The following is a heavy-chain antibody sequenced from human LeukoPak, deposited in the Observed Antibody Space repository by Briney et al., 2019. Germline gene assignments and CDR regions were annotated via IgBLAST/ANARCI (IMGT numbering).Heavy chain of an antibody. CDR2: IYYSGST. CDR1: GGSISSYY. V-gene: IGHV4-59*01. D-gene: IGHD4-11*01. J-gene: IGHJ6*03. CDR3: ARGSTVYYYYYYMDV. Sequence: KPSETLSLTCTVSGGSISSYYWSWIRQPPGKGLEWIGYIYYSGSTNYNPSLKGRVTISVDTSKNQFSLKLSSVTAADTAVYYCARGSTVYYYYYYMDVWGKGTTVTVSS.